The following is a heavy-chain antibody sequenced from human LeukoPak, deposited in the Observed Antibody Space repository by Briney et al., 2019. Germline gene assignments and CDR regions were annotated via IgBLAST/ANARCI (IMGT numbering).Heavy chain of an antibody. CDR3: ARAGRPSITGTTKGVDY. J-gene: IGHJ4*02. CDR2: IYYSGST. D-gene: IGHD1-7*01. CDR1: GGSISSGGYY. V-gene: IGHV4-31*03. Sequence: PSQTLSLTCTVSGGSISSGGYYWSWIRQHPGKGLEWIGYIYYSGSTYYNPSLKSRATISVDTSKNQFSQKLSSVTAADTAVYYCARAGRPSITGTTKGVDYWGQGTLVTVSS.